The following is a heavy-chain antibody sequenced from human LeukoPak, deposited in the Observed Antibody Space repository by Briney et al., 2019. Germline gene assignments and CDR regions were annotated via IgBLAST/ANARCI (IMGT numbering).Heavy chain of an antibody. CDR1: GYTFADNY. V-gene: IGHV1-2*02. CDR2: INPYSGGT. D-gene: IGHD2-2*01. J-gene: IGHJ6*03. Sequence: ASVKVSCKASGYTFADNYMHWVRQAPGQGLEWMGWINPYSGGTVYAQKFQGRVTMTRDTSISTAYMELSRLRSDDTAVYYCAREVVPAATYMDVWGKGTTVTISS. CDR3: AREVVPAATYMDV.